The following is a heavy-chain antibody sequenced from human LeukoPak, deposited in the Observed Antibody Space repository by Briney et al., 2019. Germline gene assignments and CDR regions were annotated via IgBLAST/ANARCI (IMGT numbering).Heavy chain of an antibody. V-gene: IGHV1-69*05. D-gene: IGHD6-13*01. CDR2: IIPIFGTA. CDR3: ARESSSVRGWFDP. Sequence: SVKVSCKASGGTFSSYAISWVRQAPGQGLEWMGGIIPIFGTANYAQKFQGRVTITTDESTSTAYMELSSLRSEDTAVYYCARESSSVRGWFDPWGQGTLVTVSS. J-gene: IGHJ5*02. CDR1: GGTFSSYA.